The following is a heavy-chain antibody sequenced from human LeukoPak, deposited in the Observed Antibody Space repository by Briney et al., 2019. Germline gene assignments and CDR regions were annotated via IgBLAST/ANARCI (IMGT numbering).Heavy chain of an antibody. Sequence: GRSLRLSCAASGFTFDDYAMHWVRQAPGKGLEWVSGISWNSGSIGYADSVKGRFTISRDNAKNSLYLQMSSLRAEDTALYYCAKGSSYYDSSGYSWGQGTLVTVSS. D-gene: IGHD3-22*01. CDR1: GFTFDDYA. CDR3: AKGSSYYDSSGYS. V-gene: IGHV3-9*01. J-gene: IGHJ4*02. CDR2: ISWNSGSI.